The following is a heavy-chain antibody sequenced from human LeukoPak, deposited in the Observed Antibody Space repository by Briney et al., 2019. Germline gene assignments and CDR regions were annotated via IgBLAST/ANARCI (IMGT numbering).Heavy chain of an antibody. CDR2: ISGSGGST. V-gene: IGHV3-23*01. J-gene: IGHJ5*02. Sequence: GGSLRLSCAASGFTFSSYAMSWVRQAPGKGLEWVSAISGSGGSTYYADSVKGRFTISRDNSKNTLYLQMNSLRAEDTAVYNCAKRTTPDSGSYYNWFDPWGQGTLVTVSS. D-gene: IGHD1-26*01. CDR1: GFTFSSYA. CDR3: AKRTTPDSGSYYNWFDP.